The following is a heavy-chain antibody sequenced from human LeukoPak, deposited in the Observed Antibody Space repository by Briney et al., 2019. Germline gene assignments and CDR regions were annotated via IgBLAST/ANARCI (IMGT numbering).Heavy chain of an antibody. D-gene: IGHD1-20*01. Sequence: GGSLRLSCAASGFTVSSNYMSWVRQAPGKGLEWVSVIYGGGITYYADSVKGRFTISRDNSKNTLYLQMNTLRAEDTAVYYCARELYNWNVDYWGQGTLVTVSS. V-gene: IGHV3-53*01. CDR3: ARELYNWNVDY. CDR1: GFTVSSNY. CDR2: IYGGGIT. J-gene: IGHJ4*02.